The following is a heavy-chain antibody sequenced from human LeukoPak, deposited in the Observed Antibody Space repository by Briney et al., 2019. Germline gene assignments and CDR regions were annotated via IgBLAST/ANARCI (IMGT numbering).Heavy chain of an antibody. D-gene: IGHD5-18*01. CDR3: ARDPQLWVPFDY. CDR2: INSDGSST. J-gene: IGHJ4*02. Sequence: PGGSLRLSCAASGFTFSSYWMSWVRQAPGKGLVWVSRINSDGSSTSYADSVKGRFTISRDNAKNTLYLQMNSLRAEDTAVYYCARDPQLWVPFDYWGQGTLVTVSS. CDR1: GFTFSSYW. V-gene: IGHV3-74*01.